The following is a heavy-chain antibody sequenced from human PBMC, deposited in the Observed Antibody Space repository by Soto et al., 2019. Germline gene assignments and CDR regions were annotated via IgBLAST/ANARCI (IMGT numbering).Heavy chain of an antibody. Sequence: QVQLLESSPGLVKPSETLSLTCTVSGGSISSYYWSWIRQPPGKGLEWIGYIYSSGSTNYNPSLKSRVTISVDTSKNQCSLKLSSVTAADTAVYYCARRYGGGFDYWGQGTLVTVSS. CDR1: GGSISSYY. CDR3: ARRYGGGFDY. CDR2: IYSSGST. V-gene: IGHV4-59*08. J-gene: IGHJ4*02. D-gene: IGHD3-10*01.